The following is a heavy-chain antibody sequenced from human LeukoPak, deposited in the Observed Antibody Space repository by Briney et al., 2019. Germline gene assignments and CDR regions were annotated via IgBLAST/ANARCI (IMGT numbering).Heavy chain of an antibody. Sequence: GGSLRLSCAASGFTFSSYEMNWLRQAPGKGLEGVSSISSSSSYIYYADSVKGRFTISRDNSKNTLSLQMNSLRTEDTAVYYCARDRDWAFDYWGQGILVTVSS. V-gene: IGHV3-21*01. CDR2: ISSSSSYI. CDR1: GFTFSSYE. J-gene: IGHJ4*02. D-gene: IGHD2-21*01. CDR3: ARDRDWAFDY.